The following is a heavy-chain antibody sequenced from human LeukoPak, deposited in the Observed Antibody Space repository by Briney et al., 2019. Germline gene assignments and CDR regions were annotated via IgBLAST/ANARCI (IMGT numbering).Heavy chain of an antibody. V-gene: IGHV1-46*01. CDR2: INPSGGST. Sequence: ASVKVSCKASGYTFTSYYMHWVRQAPGQGLEWMGIINPSGGSTSYAQKFQGRVTMTRDTSTSTVYMELSSLRSEDTAVYYCARAHVLRYFDWSSGAFDIWGQGTMVTVSS. CDR1: GYTFTSYY. CDR3: ARAHVLRYFDWSSGAFDI. D-gene: IGHD3-9*01. J-gene: IGHJ3*02.